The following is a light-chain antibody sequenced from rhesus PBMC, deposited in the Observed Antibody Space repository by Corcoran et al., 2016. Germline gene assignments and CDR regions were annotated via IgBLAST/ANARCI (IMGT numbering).Light chain of an antibody. V-gene: IGKV1-22*01. CDR1: QDISSW. J-gene: IGKJ3*01. Sequence: DIQMTQSPSSLSASVGDTVTITCQASQDISSWLAWYQQKPGKVPKFLIYKASSLQTGAPARLSGSGSGTDFSLTIGRLQPEDFATYYCLHYYHTPFTFGPGTKLDI. CDR2: KAS. CDR3: LHYYHTPFT.